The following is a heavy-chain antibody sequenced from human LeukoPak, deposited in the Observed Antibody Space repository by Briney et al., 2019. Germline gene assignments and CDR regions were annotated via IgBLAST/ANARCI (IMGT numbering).Heavy chain of an antibody. Sequence: PSETLSLTCAVSGYSISSGYYWGWIRQPPGKGLEWIGSIYHSGSTYYNPPLKSRVTISVDTSKNQFSLKLSSVTAADTAVYYCARQGGSSWYYFDYWGQGTLVTVSS. CDR1: GYSISSGYY. D-gene: IGHD6-13*01. J-gene: IGHJ4*02. CDR2: IYHSGST. CDR3: ARQGGSSWYYFDY. V-gene: IGHV4-38-2*01.